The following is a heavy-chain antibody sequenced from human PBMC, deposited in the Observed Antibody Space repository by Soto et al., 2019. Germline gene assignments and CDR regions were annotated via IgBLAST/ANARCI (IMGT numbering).Heavy chain of an antibody. D-gene: IGHD2-21*02. CDR2: INPDSGAT. CDR1: GYSFTGYY. Sequence: GASVKVSFKASGYSFTGYYIHWVRQAPGQGLEWMGWINPDSGATNYAQNFQGRVTLTSDTSISTASMDLTSLTSDDTAVYYCTSRPSGMTYHAVFDFWGQGTLVTVSS. V-gene: IGHV1-2*02. CDR3: TSRPSGMTYHAVFDF. J-gene: IGHJ4*02.